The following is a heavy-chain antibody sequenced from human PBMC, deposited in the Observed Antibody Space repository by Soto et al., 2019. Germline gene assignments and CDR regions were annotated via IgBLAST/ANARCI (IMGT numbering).Heavy chain of an antibody. D-gene: IGHD6-13*01. CDR1: GFSFSSYA. J-gene: IGHJ4*02. Sequence: GGSLRLSCAASGFSFSSYAMHWVRQAPGKGLEWVSSISSSNSYIYYADSVKGRFTISRANAKNSLYLQMNSLRAEDTAVYYCARGSLGSSWSLWGQGTLVTDSS. CDR2: ISSSNSYI. CDR3: ARGSLGSSWSL. V-gene: IGHV3-21*01.